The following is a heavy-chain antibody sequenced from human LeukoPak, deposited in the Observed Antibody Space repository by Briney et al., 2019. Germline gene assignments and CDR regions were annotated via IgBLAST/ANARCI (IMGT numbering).Heavy chain of an antibody. V-gene: IGHV3-7*01. CDR1: GFTFSSYW. Sequence: GGSLRLSCAASGFTFSSYWMSWVRQAPGKGLEWVANIKQDGSEKYYVDSVKGRFTISRDNAKNSLYLQMNGLRAEDTAVYYCARVNGDYYYYYGMDVWGQGTTVTVSS. CDR2: IKQDGSEK. D-gene: IGHD4-17*01. J-gene: IGHJ6*02. CDR3: ARVNGDYYYYYGMDV.